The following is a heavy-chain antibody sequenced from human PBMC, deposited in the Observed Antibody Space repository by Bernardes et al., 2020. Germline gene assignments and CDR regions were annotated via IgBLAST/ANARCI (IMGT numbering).Heavy chain of an antibody. D-gene: IGHD2-8*02. CDR3: ARNLGGGVWNLNYYYYGMDV. V-gene: IGHV3-20*01. J-gene: IGHJ6*04. Sequence: GGSLIRSCAASGFTFDDYGMSWVRQAPGKGLEWVSGINWNGGSTGYADSVKGRFTISRDNAKNSLYLQMNSLRAEDTALYHCARNLGGGVWNLNYYYYGMDVWGKGTTVTVSS. CDR2: INWNGGST. CDR1: GFTFDDYG.